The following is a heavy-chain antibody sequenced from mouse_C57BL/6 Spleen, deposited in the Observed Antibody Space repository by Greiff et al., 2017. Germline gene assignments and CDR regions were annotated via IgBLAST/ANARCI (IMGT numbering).Heavy chain of an antibody. D-gene: IGHD1-1*01. V-gene: IGHV1-19*01. CDR1: GYTFTDYY. J-gene: IGHJ2*01. CDR2: INPYNGGT. CDR3: ARSGTYYGSSPYYFDY. Sequence: VHVKQSGPVLVKPGASVKMSCKASGYTFTDYYMNWVKQSHGKSLEWIGVINPYNGGTSYNQKFKGKATLTVDKSSSTAYMELNSLTSEDSAVYYCARSGTYYGSSPYYFDYWGQGTTLTVSS.